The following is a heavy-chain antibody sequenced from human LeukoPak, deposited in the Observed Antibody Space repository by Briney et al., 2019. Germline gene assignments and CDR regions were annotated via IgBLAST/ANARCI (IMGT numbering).Heavy chain of an antibody. J-gene: IGHJ6*03. Sequence: SETLSLTCTVSGDSISNGGYYWSWIRQPSGKGLEGIGYIYHTGSTYYNPSLKSRVTISVDRSKNHFSLKVSSVTAADTAVYYCARVEREQMGHYYYYYMDVWGKGTTVTVSS. V-gene: IGHV4-30-2*01. CDR1: GDSISNGGYY. CDR2: IYHTGST. CDR3: ARVEREQMGHYYYYYMDV. D-gene: IGHD1/OR15-1a*01.